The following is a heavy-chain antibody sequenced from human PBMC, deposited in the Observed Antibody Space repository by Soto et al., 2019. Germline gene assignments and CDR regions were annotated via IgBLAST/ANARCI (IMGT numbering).Heavy chain of an antibody. V-gene: IGHV1-2*04. Sequence: ASVKVSCKASGYTFTGYYMHWVRQAPGQGLEWMGWINPNSGGTNYAQKFQGWVTMTRDTSISTAYMELSRLRSDDTAVYYCARDFRGSGYDLSYYYYGMDVWGQGTTVTVSS. J-gene: IGHJ6*02. D-gene: IGHD5-12*01. CDR1: GYTFTGYY. CDR2: INPNSGGT. CDR3: ARDFRGSGYDLSYYYYGMDV.